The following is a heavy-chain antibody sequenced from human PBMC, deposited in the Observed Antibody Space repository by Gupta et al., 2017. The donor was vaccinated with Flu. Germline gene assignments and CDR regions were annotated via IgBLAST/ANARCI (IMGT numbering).Heavy chain of an antibody. CDR2: ITNSGSTT. D-gene: IGHD3-10*01. J-gene: IGHJ3*02. V-gene: IGHV3-11*01. CDR1: GFTFSHYY. Sequence: QVQLVAAGGGLVNPGESLRLSCSASGFTFSHYYMTWTRQAPGKGPEWVSYITNSGSTTYYADSVRGRFTISRDNAGNSLHLQMDSLRADDTAVYYCARARSDAFDIWGQGTVVTVSS. CDR3: ARARSDAFDI.